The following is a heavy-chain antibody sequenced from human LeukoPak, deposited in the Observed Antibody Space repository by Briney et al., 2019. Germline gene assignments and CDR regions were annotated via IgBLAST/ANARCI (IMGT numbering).Heavy chain of an antibody. Sequence: GGSLRLSCAASGFTFSSCGMHWVRQAPGKGLEWVAVISYDGNYKYYPDSVKGRFTISRDNSKNTLYLQMNSLRAEDTAVYYCAKDRAAGHDYIFDYWGQGTLVTVSS. D-gene: IGHD4/OR15-4a*01. J-gene: IGHJ4*02. V-gene: IGHV3-30*18. CDR2: ISYDGNYK. CDR3: AKDRAAGHDYIFDY. CDR1: GFTFSSCG.